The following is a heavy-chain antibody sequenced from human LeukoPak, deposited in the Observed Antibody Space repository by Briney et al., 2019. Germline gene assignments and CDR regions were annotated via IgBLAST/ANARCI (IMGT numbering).Heavy chain of an antibody. Sequence: ASVEVSCKASGYTFTDYYLHWVRQAPGQGLEWMGWINPNSGGTNYAKKFQGWVTMTRDTSISTAYMELNRLTFDDTAVYYCGRNRLGKAFDIWGQGTMVTISS. D-gene: IGHD7-27*01. CDR2: INPNSGGT. V-gene: IGHV1-2*04. J-gene: IGHJ3*02. CDR3: GRNRLGKAFDI. CDR1: GYTFTDYY.